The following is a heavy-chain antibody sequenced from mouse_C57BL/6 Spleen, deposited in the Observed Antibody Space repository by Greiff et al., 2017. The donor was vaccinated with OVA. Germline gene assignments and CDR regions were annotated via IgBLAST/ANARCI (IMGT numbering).Heavy chain of an antibody. CDR3: ARSSTTVVAEDWYFDV. CDR2: INPNNGGT. V-gene: IGHV1-26*01. CDR1: GYTFTDYY. D-gene: IGHD1-1*01. Sequence: VQLQQSGPELVKPGASVKISCKASGYTFTDYYMNWVKQSHGKSLEWIGDINPNNGGTSYNQKFKGKATLTVDKSSSTAYMELRSLTSEDSAVYYCARSSTTVVAEDWYFDVWGTGTTVAVSS. J-gene: IGHJ1*03.